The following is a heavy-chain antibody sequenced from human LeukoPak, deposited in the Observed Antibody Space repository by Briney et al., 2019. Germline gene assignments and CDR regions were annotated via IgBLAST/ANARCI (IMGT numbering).Heavy chain of an antibody. CDR3: ARDQGPTRYCSGTSCSTLDC. J-gene: IGHJ4*02. D-gene: IGHD2-15*01. V-gene: IGHV1-2*02. CDR1: GYTFTGYY. CDR2: INPNSGGT. Sequence: GASVKVSCKASGYTFTGYYMHWVRQAPGQGLEWMGWINPNSGGTNYAQKFQGRVTMTRDTSISTAYMELSRLRSDDTAVYYCARDQGPTRYCSGTSCSTLDCWGQGTLVTVSS.